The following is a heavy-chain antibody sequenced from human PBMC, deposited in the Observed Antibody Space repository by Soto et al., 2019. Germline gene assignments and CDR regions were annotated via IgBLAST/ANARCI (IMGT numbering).Heavy chain of an antibody. CDR2: ISGSGGST. CDR1: GFTFSNYA. J-gene: IGHJ4*02. D-gene: IGHD6-13*01. CDR3: AKDQGSSWYEIDY. Sequence: EVQLLESGGGLVQPGGSLRLSCAASGFTFSNYAVTWVRQAPGKGLEWVSTISGSGGSTYYADSVKGRFTISRDNSKNPLYLQMNSLRAEDTAGYYCAKDQGSSWYEIDYWGQGTLVTVSS. V-gene: IGHV3-23*01.